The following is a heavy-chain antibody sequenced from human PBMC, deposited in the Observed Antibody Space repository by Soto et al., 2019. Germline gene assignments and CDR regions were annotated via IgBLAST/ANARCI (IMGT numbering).Heavy chain of an antibody. CDR1: GGSRSDYF. CDR2: INHLGSI. J-gene: IGHJ6*03. V-gene: IGHV4-34*01. CDR3: ARGGISHWAYFYYMDV. Sequence: QVQLQQWGAGLLKPSETLSLTCVVSGGSRSDYFWSWIRQPPGMALEWIGEINHLGSINYNPSLKSRVTMSVDTSKNQFSLTLNSVTAADTATYYCARGGISHWAYFYYMDVWDRGTTVTVSS. D-gene: IGHD2-21*01.